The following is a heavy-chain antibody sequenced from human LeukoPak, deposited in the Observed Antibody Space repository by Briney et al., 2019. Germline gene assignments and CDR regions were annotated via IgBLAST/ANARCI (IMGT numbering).Heavy chain of an antibody. J-gene: IGHJ5*02. D-gene: IGHD5-12*01. Sequence: SETLSLTCTVSGGSISSYYWSWIRQPPGKGLEWIGYIYNSGSTNYNPSLKSRVTIPADTSNNQCLLQPSSVTAADTAVYYCARQSGYVSWFDPWGQGTLVTVSS. CDR3: ARQSGYVSWFDP. CDR1: GGSISSYY. V-gene: IGHV4-59*08. CDR2: IYNSGST.